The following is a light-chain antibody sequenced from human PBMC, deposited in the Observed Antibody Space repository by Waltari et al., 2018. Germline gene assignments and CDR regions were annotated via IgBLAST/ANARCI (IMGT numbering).Light chain of an antibody. J-gene: IGLJ2*01. CDR3: LPCYSGARLV. CDR2: EES. Sequence: WFQQKPGQCPRTLIYEESNQPSGTPARFSGSLLGGKAALTLSGAQPEDEAEYYCLPCYSGARLVFGGGTKLSVL. V-gene: IGLV7-46*01.